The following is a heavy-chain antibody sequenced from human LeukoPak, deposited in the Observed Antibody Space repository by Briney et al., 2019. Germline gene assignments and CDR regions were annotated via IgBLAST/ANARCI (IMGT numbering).Heavy chain of an antibody. Sequence: GGSLRLSCAASGFTFSGSVMLWVRQASGRGLEWVGRIRSKADNDATAYAASVKGRFTISRDSSKNTLFLQMNSLRAEDTALYFCARKAQYNGHYPLDYWGQGTLVTVSS. CDR1: GFTFSGSV. CDR3: ARKAQYNGHYPLDY. V-gene: IGHV3-73*01. J-gene: IGHJ4*02. CDR2: IRSKADNDAT. D-gene: IGHD1-7*01.